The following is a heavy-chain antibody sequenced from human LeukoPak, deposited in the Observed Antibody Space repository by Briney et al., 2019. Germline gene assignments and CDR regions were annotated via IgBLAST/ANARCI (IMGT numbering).Heavy chain of an antibody. V-gene: IGHV3-23*01. CDR3: VRGRAYYGSGINSDF. CDR2: ISGSVGAGT. D-gene: IGHD3-10*01. J-gene: IGHJ4*02. CDR1: GFTFSSNA. Sequence: GGSLRLSCAGSGFTFSSNAMSWVRQAPGKGLEWVSTISGSVGAGTYNADSVKGRFTVSRDNSRNTLYLQMNSLRAEDTAVYYCVRGRAYYGSGINSDFWGQGTPVIVSS.